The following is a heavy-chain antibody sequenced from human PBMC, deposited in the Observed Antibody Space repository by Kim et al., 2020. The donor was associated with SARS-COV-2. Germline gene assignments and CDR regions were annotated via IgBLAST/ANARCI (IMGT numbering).Heavy chain of an antibody. CDR1: GFTFSDYY. J-gene: IGHJ4*02. Sequence: GGSLRLSCAASGFTFSDYYMSWIRQAPGKGLEWISNIGSSASIVFYADSVKGRFTVSRDNAKNSVFLQMNSLRAEDTAVYYCARDKGVDPFDYWGQGTLV. CDR2: IGSSASIV. V-gene: IGHV3-11*04. CDR3: ARDKGVDPFDY. D-gene: IGHD3-9*01.